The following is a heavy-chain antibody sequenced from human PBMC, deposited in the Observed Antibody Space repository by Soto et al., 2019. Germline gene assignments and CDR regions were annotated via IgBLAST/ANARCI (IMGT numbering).Heavy chain of an antibody. CDR1: GGSVSSYY. CDR2: IHYSGTT. D-gene: IGHD2-2*01. CDR3: ARKYQFLQGGGMDV. V-gene: IGHV4-59*02. Sequence: QVQMQESGPGLVKPSETLSLTCTVSGGSVSSYYWSWIRQPPGKGLEWIAYIHYSGTTIYNASLKSPATISADTSKNQFSLKLSSVTAADTAVYYCARKYQFLQGGGMDVWGQGTTVTVSS. J-gene: IGHJ6*02.